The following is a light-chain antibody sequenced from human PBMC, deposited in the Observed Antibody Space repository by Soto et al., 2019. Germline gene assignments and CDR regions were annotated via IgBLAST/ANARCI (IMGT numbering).Light chain of an antibody. CDR3: QQYCSSPPYT. CDR1: QRVSSSY. V-gene: IGKV3-20*01. Sequence: EIVLTQSPGTLSLSPGERATLSCRASQRVSSSYLAWYQQKPGQAPRLLIYGASSRATGITDRLSGSGSGTDFTLTISRLEPEDFAVYYCQQYCSSPPYTFGQGTQREIK. CDR2: GAS. J-gene: IGKJ2*01.